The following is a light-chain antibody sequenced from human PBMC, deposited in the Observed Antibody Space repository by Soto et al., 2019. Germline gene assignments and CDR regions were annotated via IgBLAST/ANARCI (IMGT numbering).Light chain of an antibody. CDR2: EEY. Sequence: DIQMTQSPSSLSTSVGDRVTITCRASQSITNFLHWYQQKPGKAPKLLIFEEYNLESGVPSRFSGTGSGTDFTLTISSLQPEDFATYYCQQSYSTPRTFGQGTKVDIK. V-gene: IGKV1-39*01. CDR3: QQSYSTPRT. J-gene: IGKJ1*01. CDR1: QSITNF.